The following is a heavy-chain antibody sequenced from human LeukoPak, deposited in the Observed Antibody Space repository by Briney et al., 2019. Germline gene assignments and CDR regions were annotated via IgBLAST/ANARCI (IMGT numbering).Heavy chain of an antibody. CDR2: IVVGSGNT. Sequence: RASVKVSCKASGFTFTSSAMQWVRQARGQRLEWIGWIVVGSGNTNCAQRFQERVTITRDMSTSTAYMELSSLRSEDTAVYYCAADSYPYCSSTSCTEQQPWGQGTLVTVSS. CDR3: AADSYPYCSSTSCTEQQP. CDR1: GFTFTSSA. V-gene: IGHV1-58*02. J-gene: IGHJ4*02. D-gene: IGHD2-2*01.